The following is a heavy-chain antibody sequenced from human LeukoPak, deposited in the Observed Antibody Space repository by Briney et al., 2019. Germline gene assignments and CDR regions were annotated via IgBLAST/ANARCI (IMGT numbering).Heavy chain of an antibody. J-gene: IGHJ6*02. Sequence: PSETLSLTCTVSGGSISSYYWSWIRQPPGKGPEWIGYIYTSGSTNYNPSLKSRVTISVDTSKNQFSLKLSSVTAADTAVYYCARGYSSSRGYYYYGMDVWGQGTTVTVSS. CDR2: IYTSGST. CDR1: GGSISSYY. D-gene: IGHD6-13*01. CDR3: ARGYSSSRGYYYYGMDV. V-gene: IGHV4-4*09.